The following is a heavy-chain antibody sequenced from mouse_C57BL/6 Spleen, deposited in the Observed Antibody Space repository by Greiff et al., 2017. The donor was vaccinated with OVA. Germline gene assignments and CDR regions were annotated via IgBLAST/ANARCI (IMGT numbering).Heavy chain of an antibody. D-gene: IGHD1-1*01. CDR3: ARRLTSFDY. CDR1: GYTFTSYW. J-gene: IGHJ2*01. Sequence: QVQLQQPGAELVMPGASVKLSCKASGYTFTSYWMHWVKQRPGQGLEWIVEIDPSDSYTNYNQKFKGKSTLTVDKSSSTAYMQLSSLTSGDSAVYYCARRLTSFDYWGQGTTLTVSS. V-gene: IGHV1-69*01. CDR2: IDPSDSYT.